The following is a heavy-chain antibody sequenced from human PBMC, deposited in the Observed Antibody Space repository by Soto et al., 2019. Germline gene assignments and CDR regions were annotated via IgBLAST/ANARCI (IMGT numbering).Heavy chain of an antibody. Sequence: QVQLVQSGAEVKKPGSSVKVSCKASGGTFSSYAISWVRQAPGQGLEWMGGIIPIFGTANYAQKFQGRVTFTADESTSTAYMELSSLRSEDTAVYYCARDNRITMVREVISDYYYGMDVWGQGTTVTVSS. J-gene: IGHJ6*02. CDR1: GGTFSSYA. V-gene: IGHV1-69*01. CDR2: IIPIFGTA. D-gene: IGHD3-10*01. CDR3: ARDNRITMVREVISDYYYGMDV.